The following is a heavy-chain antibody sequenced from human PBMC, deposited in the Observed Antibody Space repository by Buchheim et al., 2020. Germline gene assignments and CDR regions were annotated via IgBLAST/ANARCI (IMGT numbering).Heavy chain of an antibody. CDR2: INPNSGGT. J-gene: IGHJ6*02. CDR1: GYTFTGYY. Sequence: QVQLVQSGAEVKKPGASVKVSCKASGYTFTGYYMHWVRQAPGQGLEWMGWINPNSGGTNYAQKFQGWGTMTRDTSISTDYMELSRLRSDDTAVYYCARGVRYSYGYIVGYYYYGMDVWGQGTT. CDR3: ARGVRYSYGYIVGYYYYGMDV. D-gene: IGHD5-18*01. V-gene: IGHV1-2*04.